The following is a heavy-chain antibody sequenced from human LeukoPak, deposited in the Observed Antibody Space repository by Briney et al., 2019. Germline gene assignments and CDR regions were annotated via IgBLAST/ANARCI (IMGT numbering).Heavy chain of an antibody. CDR2: VDHTGST. CDR3: AGLVLTYAFDV. J-gene: IGHJ3*01. D-gene: IGHD4/OR15-4a*01. V-gene: IGHV4-59*01. CDR1: DDSITMYY. Sequence: SETLSLTCSVSDDSITMYYWTWIRQPPGKGLEWIGYVDHTGSTNFNPSLNGRVSISRDTTKNLFSLRLRSVTAADTAVYYCAGLVLTYAFDVWGQGTMVTVSS.